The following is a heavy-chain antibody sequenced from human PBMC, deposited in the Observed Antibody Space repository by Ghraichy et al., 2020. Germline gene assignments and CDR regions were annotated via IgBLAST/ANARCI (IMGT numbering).Heavy chain of an antibody. Sequence: SETLSLTCAVYGGSFSGYYWSWIRQPPGKGLEWIGEINHSGSTNYNPSLKSRVTISVDTSKNQFSLKLSSVTAADTAVYYCAGRMITFGGVIARAEFDPWGQGTLVTVSS. CDR3: AGRMITFGGVIARAEFDP. D-gene: IGHD3-16*02. CDR1: GGSFSGYY. V-gene: IGHV4-34*01. J-gene: IGHJ5*02. CDR2: INHSGST.